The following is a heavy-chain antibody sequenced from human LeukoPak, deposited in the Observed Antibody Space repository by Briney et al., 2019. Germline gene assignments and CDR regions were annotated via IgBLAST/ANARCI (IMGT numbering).Heavy chain of an antibody. CDR3: ASAASYSVDY. D-gene: IGHD1-26*01. V-gene: IGHV4-39*01. J-gene: IGHJ4*02. Sequence: SETPSLTCTLSGGSVSSSFYYWRWIRQPPGKGLEWIGSMYFSGSTHYNPSRKIRVTISVGTSQNPFAPEPTSVTAADTAVYYCASAASYSVDYWGQGTLVTVSS. CDR1: GGSVSSSFYY. CDR2: MYFSGST.